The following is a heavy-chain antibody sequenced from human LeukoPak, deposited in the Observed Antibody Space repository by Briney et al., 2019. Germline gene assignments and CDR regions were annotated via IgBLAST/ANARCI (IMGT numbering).Heavy chain of an antibody. CDR2: INTDGTVT. V-gene: IGHV3-74*01. J-gene: IGHJ4*02. Sequence: GGSLRLSCAASGFTFSKYWMLWVRQAPGKGLESVSRINTDGTVTTYADSVKGRFTVSRDNADNTMFLQMNSVRDEDAAVYYCATKQWLAPPPDSWGQGTPVTVSS. CDR1: GFTFSKYW. CDR3: ATKQWLAPPPDS. D-gene: IGHD6-19*01.